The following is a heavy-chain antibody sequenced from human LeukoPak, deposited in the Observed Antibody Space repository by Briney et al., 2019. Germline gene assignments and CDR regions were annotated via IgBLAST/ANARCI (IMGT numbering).Heavy chain of an antibody. D-gene: IGHD3-22*01. CDR2: IYSSASA. CDR1: GASINNNF. V-gene: IGHV4-59*08. Sequence: PSETLSLTCTVSGASINNNFWTWIRQPPGKGLEWIGYIYSSASANYNPSLTSRVIISGDTSKNQISPNLTSVTAADTAVYFCARHRDYYDTWGHGTLVTVSS. CDR3: ARHRDYYDT. J-gene: IGHJ4*01.